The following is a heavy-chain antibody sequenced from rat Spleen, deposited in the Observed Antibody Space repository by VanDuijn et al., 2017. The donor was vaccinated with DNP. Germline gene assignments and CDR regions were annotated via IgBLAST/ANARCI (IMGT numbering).Heavy chain of an antibody. CDR1: GFNFSNYD. Sequence: EVQLVESGGGLVQPGRSLKFSCAASGFNFSNYDMAWVRQAPTKGLEWVASISVSGGNTYYRDSVKGRCAVSRDNAKTTLYLQMDSLRSEDTATYYCSKDITRFNYGPNLFDNWGQGVMVTVSS. CDR2: ISVSGGNT. CDR3: SKDITRFNYGPNLFDN. J-gene: IGHJ2*01. V-gene: IGHV5-25*01. D-gene: IGHD1-3*01.